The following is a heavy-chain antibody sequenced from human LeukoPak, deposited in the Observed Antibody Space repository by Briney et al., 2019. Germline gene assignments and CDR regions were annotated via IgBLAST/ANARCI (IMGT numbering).Heavy chain of an antibody. Sequence: AAVQVSCKASGYTFTSYDINWVPQATGHKGDWMGWMNPNSGNTGYAQKFQGRVTMTRNTSISTAYMELSSLRSEDTAVYYCARRFSGSGSPITYWGQGTLVTVSS. CDR2: MNPNSGNT. V-gene: IGHV1-8*01. CDR3: ARRFSGSGSPITY. J-gene: IGHJ4*02. D-gene: IGHD3-10*01. CDR1: GYTFTSYD.